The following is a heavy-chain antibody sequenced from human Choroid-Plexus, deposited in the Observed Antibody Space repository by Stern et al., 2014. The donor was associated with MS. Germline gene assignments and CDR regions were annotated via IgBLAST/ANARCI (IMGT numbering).Heavy chain of an antibody. CDR1: GSTFGSCA. CDR3: AKDRQYLTYFFDH. CDR2: VSYDGSNK. J-gene: IGHJ5*02. D-gene: IGHD2/OR15-2a*01. Sequence: VQLVESGGGVVQPGRPLRLSCVASGSTFGSCAMHWVRQAPGKGLEWVAGVSYDGSNKYYADSVKGRCTISRDNSQNTLYMQMSSLRPEDTAVYYCAKDRQYLTYFFDHWGQGSLVTVSS. V-gene: IGHV3-30*18.